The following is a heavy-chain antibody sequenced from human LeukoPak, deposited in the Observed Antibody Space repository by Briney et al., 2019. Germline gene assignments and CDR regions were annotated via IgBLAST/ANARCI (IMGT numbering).Heavy chain of an antibody. CDR2: IYPGDSDT. J-gene: IGHJ4*02. V-gene: IGHV5-51*01. CDR3: ARRRSGYQNYYFDY. D-gene: IGHD3-3*01. CDR1: GFIFTSYW. Sequence: ASLKIYCQGAGFIFTSYWIGGVRQLAGKGLEGMGIIYPGDSDTRYRPSLQGEVTITADKSISTAYLQWSSLKASDTAMYYCARRRSGYQNYYFDYWGQGTLVTVSS.